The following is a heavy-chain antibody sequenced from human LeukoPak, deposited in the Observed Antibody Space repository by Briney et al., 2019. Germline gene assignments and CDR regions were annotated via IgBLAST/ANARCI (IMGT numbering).Heavy chain of an antibody. CDR3: ARVARPARSDYYYMDV. CDR2: IYSGSST. D-gene: IGHD6-25*01. J-gene: IGHJ6*03. Sequence: GGSLRLSCAASGFTVSSNYMSWVRQAPGKGLEWVSVIYSGSSTYYADSVKGRFTISRDNSKNTLYLQMNSLRAEDTAVYYCARVARPARSDYYYMDVWGKGTTVTVSS. CDR1: GFTVSSNY. V-gene: IGHV3-66*02.